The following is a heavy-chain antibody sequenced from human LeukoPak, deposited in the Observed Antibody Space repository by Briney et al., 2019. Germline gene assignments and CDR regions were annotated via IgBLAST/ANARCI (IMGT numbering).Heavy chain of an antibody. J-gene: IGHJ4*02. D-gene: IGHD2-21*02. V-gene: IGHV3-23*01. CDR1: GFTFSSHS. Sequence: PGGSVRLSCAASGFTFSSHSMSWVRQPPGEGLEWAAAISPSGDSTTYRDSVKGQFTISRDNSRNRLYLQMNTLTVEDTAIYYSARRLLTGGVTDFFDFWGQGALVTVSS. CDR2: ISPSGDST. CDR3: ARRLLTGGVTDFFDF.